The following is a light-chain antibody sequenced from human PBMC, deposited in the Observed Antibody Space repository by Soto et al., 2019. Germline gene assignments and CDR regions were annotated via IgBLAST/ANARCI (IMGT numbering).Light chain of an antibody. J-gene: IGKJ1*01. V-gene: IGKV1-5*01. CDR3: QQHNSSPWT. CDR2: DAS. CDR1: QSISSW. Sequence: DIQMTQSPSTLSASVGDRVTITCRASQSISSWLAWFQQKPGKAPKLLIYDASSLERGVPSRFTGSESGTEFTLTISSLQPEDVATYYCQQHNSSPWTFGQGTKVDIK.